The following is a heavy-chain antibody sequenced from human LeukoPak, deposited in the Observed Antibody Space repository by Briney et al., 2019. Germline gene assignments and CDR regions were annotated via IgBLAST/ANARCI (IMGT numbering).Heavy chain of an antibody. CDR2: IYYSGST. D-gene: IGHD3-22*01. V-gene: IGHV4-59*01. Sequence: SETLSLTCTVSGGSISSYYWIWIRQPPGKGLEWIGYIYYSGSTNYSTSLKGRVTISVDTPKNQFSLKLSSVTAADTAVYYCERGYYDSSGLFDYWGQGTLVTVSS. J-gene: IGHJ4*02. CDR1: GGSISSYY. CDR3: ERGYYDSSGLFDY.